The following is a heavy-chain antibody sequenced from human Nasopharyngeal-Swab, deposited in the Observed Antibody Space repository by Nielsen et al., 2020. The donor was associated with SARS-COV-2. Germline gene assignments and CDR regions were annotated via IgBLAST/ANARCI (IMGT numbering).Heavy chain of an antibody. D-gene: IGHD5-18*01. CDR2: IYSGGST. Sequence: GESLKISCAASGFTVSSHYMSWVRQAPGKGLEWVSVIYSGGSTYYADSVKGRFTISRDNSKNTLYLQMNSLRAEDTAVYYCARSSGYSYGYAGYYGMDVWGQGTTVTVSS. V-gene: IGHV3-53*01. CDR3: ARSSGYSYGYAGYYGMDV. CDR1: GFTVSSHY. J-gene: IGHJ6*02.